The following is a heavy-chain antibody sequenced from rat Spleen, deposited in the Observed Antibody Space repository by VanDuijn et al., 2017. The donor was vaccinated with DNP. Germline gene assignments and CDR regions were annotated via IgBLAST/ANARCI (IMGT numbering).Heavy chain of an antibody. CDR2: INTDGGST. CDR3: ARHGTGYAMDA. D-gene: IGHD1-4*01. J-gene: IGHJ4*01. CDR1: GFTFSSYW. Sequence: EVQLVETGGGLVQPGRSLKLSCVASGFTFSSYWMFWVRQAPGKGLEWVASINTDGGSTYYRDSVKGRFTISRDNAKSTLYLQMDSLRSEEKATYYCARHGTGYAMDAWGQGTSVTVSS. V-gene: IGHV5-58*01.